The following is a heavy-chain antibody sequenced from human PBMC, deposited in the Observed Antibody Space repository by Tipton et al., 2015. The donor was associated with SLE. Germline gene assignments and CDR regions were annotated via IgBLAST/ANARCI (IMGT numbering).Heavy chain of an antibody. CDR1: GASFSGYY. Sequence: LRLSCAVYGASFSGYYWNWIRQPPGKGLEWIGEINHSGSTNYNPSLKSRVTISVDTSKNQFSLKLSSVTAADTAVYYCASRLAVAGYWFDPWGQGTLVTVSS. J-gene: IGHJ5*02. CDR2: INHSGST. D-gene: IGHD6-19*01. V-gene: IGHV4-34*01. CDR3: ASRLAVAGYWFDP.